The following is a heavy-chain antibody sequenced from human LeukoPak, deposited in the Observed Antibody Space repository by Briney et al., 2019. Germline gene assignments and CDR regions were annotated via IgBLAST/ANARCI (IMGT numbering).Heavy chain of an antibody. J-gene: IGHJ5*02. Sequence: SETLSLTCTVSGGSISSFYWSWNRQPPGKGLEWIGYMHYGGSPNYNPSLKSRVITSLDTSKKQFSLKLNSVTTADTAVYYCVTGRYSYGWYDHWGQGILVIVSS. CDR2: MHYGGSP. CDR1: GGSISSFY. CDR3: VTGRYSYGWYDH. V-gene: IGHV4-59*13. D-gene: IGHD1-26*01.